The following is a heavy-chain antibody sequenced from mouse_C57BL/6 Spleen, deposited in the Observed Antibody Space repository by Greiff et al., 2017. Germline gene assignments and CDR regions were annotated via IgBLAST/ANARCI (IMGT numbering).Heavy chain of an antibody. CDR3: ARGDVTY. CDR2: IDPSDSYT. CDR1: GYTFTSYW. Sequence: VQLQQPGAELVRPGTSVKLSCKASGYTFTSYWMHWVKQRPGQGLEWIGVIDPSDSYTNYNQKFKGKATLTVDTSSSTAYMQLSSLTSEDSAVYYCARGDVTYWGQGTLVTVSA. V-gene: IGHV1-59*01. J-gene: IGHJ3*01. D-gene: IGHD3-3*01.